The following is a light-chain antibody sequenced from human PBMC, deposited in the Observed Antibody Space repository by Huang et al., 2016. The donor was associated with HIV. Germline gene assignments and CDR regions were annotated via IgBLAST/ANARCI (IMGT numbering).Light chain of an antibody. V-gene: IGKV1-27*01. Sequence: DIQMTQSPSSLSASVGDRVTITCRASQVISHYLAWYQQKPGKVPELLIYAASTLQSGVPSRFSGSGSGTEFTLTITSLQPEDVATYYCQKYNSAPWTFGQGTKVEIK. CDR3: QKYNSAPWT. CDR2: AAS. J-gene: IGKJ1*01. CDR1: QVISHY.